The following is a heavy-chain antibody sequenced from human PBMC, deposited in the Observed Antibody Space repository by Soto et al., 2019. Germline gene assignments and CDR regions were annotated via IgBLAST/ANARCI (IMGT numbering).Heavy chain of an antibody. J-gene: IGHJ5*02. Sequence: QHAGKGLEWTGEINHSGSTNYNPSLNSRVTISVDTSNNQFCMKLSSVTAADTSVYYFAISAKDYISGIRLVSWVQGTRVTVSS. CDR2: INHSGST. D-gene: IGHD4-4*01. V-gene: IGHV4-34*01. CDR3: AISAKDYISGIRLVS.